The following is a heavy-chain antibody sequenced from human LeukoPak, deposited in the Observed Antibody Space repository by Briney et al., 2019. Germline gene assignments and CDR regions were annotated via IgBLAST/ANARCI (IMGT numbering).Heavy chain of an antibody. D-gene: IGHD2-2*02. Sequence: PGGSLRLSCSGSGFTFSSYGMHWVRPAPGKGLEGVAFIRYDGSNKYYADSVKGRFTISRDNSKNTLYLQMNSLRAEDTAVYYCAKDQVVPAAIEPYFDYWGQGTLVTVSS. CDR3: AKDQVVPAAIEPYFDY. CDR1: GFTFSSYG. J-gene: IGHJ4*02. V-gene: IGHV3-30*02. CDR2: IRYDGSNK.